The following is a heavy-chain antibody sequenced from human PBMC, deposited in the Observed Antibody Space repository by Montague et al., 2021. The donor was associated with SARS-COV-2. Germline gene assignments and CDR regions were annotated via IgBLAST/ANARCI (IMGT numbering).Heavy chain of an antibody. D-gene: IGHD6-19*01. J-gene: IGHJ3*02. Sequence: SETLSLTCTVSGGSISSYYWSWIRQPPGKGLEWIGYIYYSGSTNXNPSLRSRVTISVDTSKNQFSLKLSSVTAAATAVYYCARGSGWMGNAFDIWGQGTMVTVS. CDR2: IYYSGST. CDR1: GGSISSYY. V-gene: IGHV4-59*01. CDR3: ARGSGWMGNAFDI.